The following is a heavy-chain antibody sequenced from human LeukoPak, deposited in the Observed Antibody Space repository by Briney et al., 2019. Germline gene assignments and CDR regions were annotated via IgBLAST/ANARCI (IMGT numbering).Heavy chain of an antibody. CDR2: ISLDGSRK. V-gene: IGHV3-33*05. Sequence: PGGSLRLSCAASGLTFTSHGFHWVRQAPGRGLEWLTFISLDGSRKSYADSVKGRFTFSRGDSKNTLYLEMNSLRAEDTATYYCARGWASNIYASAYDVWGQGTMVTVSS. CDR1: GLTFTSHG. J-gene: IGHJ3*01. CDR3: ARGWASNIYASAYDV. D-gene: IGHD2/OR15-2a*01.